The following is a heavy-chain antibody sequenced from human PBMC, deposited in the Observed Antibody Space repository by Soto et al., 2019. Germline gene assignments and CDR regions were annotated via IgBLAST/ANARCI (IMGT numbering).Heavy chain of an antibody. CDR3: ARADAGYSYGPYYYYYMDV. CDR2: IYIGGST. CDR1: GFTVSSNY. D-gene: IGHD5-18*01. J-gene: IGHJ6*03. V-gene: IGHV3-53*04. Sequence: GGSLRLSCAASGFTVSSNYMSWVRQAPGKGLEWVSVIYIGGSTYYADSVKGRFTISSHNSKNTLYLQMNSLRAEDTAVYYCARADAGYSYGPYYYYYMDVWGKGTTVTVSS.